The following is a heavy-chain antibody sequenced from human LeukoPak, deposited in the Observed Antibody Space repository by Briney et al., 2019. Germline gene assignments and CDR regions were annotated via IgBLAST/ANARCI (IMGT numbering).Heavy chain of an antibody. CDR2: ISWNSGSI. J-gene: IGHJ1*01. Sequence: GRSLRLSCATSGFTFDDYAMHWVRQAPGKGLEWVSGISWNSGSIGYADSVKGRFTISRDNAKNSLYLQMNSLRAEDTALYYCAKDVVAGSYYDSSGPLFEHFQHWGQGTLVTVSS. CDR3: AKDVVAGSYYDSSGPLFEHFQH. D-gene: IGHD3-22*01. CDR1: GFTFDDYA. V-gene: IGHV3-9*01.